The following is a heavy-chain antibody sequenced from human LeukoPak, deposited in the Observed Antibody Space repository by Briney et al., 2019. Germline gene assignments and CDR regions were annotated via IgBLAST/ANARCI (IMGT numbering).Heavy chain of an antibody. J-gene: IGHJ4*02. D-gene: IGHD3-22*01. CDR1: GFTFSSYA. Sequence: GGSLRLSCAASGFTFSSYAMSWVRQAPGKGLEWVANIKQDGSEKYYVDSVKGRFTISRDNAKNSLYLQMNSLRAEDTAVYYCARGRHYYDSSGYYWALNYWGQGTLVTVSS. CDR2: IKQDGSEK. V-gene: IGHV3-7*01. CDR3: ARGRHYYDSSGYYWALNY.